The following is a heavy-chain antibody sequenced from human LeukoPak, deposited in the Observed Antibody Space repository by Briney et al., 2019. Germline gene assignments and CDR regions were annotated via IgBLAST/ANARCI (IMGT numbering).Heavy chain of an antibody. J-gene: IGHJ4*01. V-gene: IGHV3-7*01. CDR3: ARDGTAAGLYFDL. CDR1: GFTFSSYW. CDR2: IRQDGSEK. D-gene: IGHD6-13*01. Sequence: GGSLRLSCVASGFTFSSYWMSWVRQAPGKGPEWVASIRQDGSEKTYVDSVKGRFTISRDNTKNSLSLQLNGLRAEDTAVYYCARDGTAAGLYFDLWGQGTLVTVSS.